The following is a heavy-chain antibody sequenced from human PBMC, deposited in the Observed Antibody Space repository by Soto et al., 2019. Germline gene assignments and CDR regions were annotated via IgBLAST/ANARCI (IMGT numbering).Heavy chain of an antibody. CDR1: GGSISSGDYY. J-gene: IGHJ6*02. D-gene: IGHD2-2*02. Sequence: SETLSLTCTVSGGSISSGDYYWSWIRQPPGKGLAWIGYIYYSGSTYYNPSLKSRVTISVDTSKNQFSLKLSSVTAADTAVYYCAREQLPYRGIYYYGMDVWGQGTTVTVSS. V-gene: IGHV4-30-4*01. CDR2: IYYSGST. CDR3: AREQLPYRGIYYYGMDV.